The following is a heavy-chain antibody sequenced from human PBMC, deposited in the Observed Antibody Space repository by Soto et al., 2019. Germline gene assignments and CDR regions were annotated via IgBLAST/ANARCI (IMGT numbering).Heavy chain of an antibody. V-gene: IGHV1-18*04. CDR2: ISAYNGNT. CDR1: GYTFTSYC. CDR3: ARAGGYCSSTSCYYYGMDV. D-gene: IGHD2-2*01. Sequence: ASEKVSCKSSGYTFTSYCMSWVRRAPGQGLECMGWISAYNGNTNYAQKLQGRVTMTTDTSTSTAYMELRSLRSDDTAVYYRARAGGYCSSTSCYYYGMDVWGKGTTVTVSS. J-gene: IGHJ6*04.